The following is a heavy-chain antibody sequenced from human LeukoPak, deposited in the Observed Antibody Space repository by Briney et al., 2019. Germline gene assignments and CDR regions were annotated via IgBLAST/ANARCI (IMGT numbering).Heavy chain of an antibody. D-gene: IGHD6-13*01. CDR1: GGSISSSSYY. V-gene: IGHV4-39*01. Sequence: SGTLSLTCTVSGGSISSSSYYWGWIRQPPGKGLEWIGSIYYSGSTYYNPSLKSRVTISVDTSKNQFSLKLSSVTAADTAVYYCARLGKAAVYYGMDVWGQGTTVTVSS. J-gene: IGHJ6*02. CDR2: IYYSGST. CDR3: ARLGKAAVYYGMDV.